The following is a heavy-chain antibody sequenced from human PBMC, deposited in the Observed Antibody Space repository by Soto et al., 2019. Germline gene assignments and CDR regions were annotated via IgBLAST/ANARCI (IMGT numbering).Heavy chain of an antibody. Sequence: ASVKVSCKASGYTFTSSYMHWWRQAPGQGLEWMGIINPSGGSTSYAQKFQGRVTMTRDTSTSTVYMELSSLRSEDTAVYYCARGGDIVVVPAAIGYYYYGMDVWGQGTTVTVSS. CDR1: GYTFTSSY. V-gene: IGHV1-46*01. CDR2: INPSGGST. CDR3: ARGGDIVVVPAAIGYYYYGMDV. D-gene: IGHD2-2*02. J-gene: IGHJ6*02.